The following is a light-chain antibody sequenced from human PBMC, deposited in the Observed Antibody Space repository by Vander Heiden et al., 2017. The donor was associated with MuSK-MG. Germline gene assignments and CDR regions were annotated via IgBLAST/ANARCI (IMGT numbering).Light chain of an antibody. CDR3: SSYTSSTSYV. Sequence: QSALTQPASVSGSPGQSITLSCTGTSSDVGAYNHVSWYQQRPGKAPKLMIYDVSNRPSGVSNRFSGSKSGNTASLTISGLQAEDEADYYCSSYTSSTSYVFGTGTEVTVL. CDR1: SSDVGAYNH. CDR2: DVS. J-gene: IGLJ1*01. V-gene: IGLV2-14*03.